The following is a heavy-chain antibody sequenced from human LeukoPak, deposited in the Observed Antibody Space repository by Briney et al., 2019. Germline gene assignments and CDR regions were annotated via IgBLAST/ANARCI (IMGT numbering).Heavy chain of an antibody. CDR3: ARVEVVAATYRY. J-gene: IGHJ4*02. CDR2: FDPEDGET. CDR1: GYTLTELS. D-gene: IGHD2-15*01. Sequence: ASVKVSCKVSGYTLTELSMHWVRQAPGKGLEWMGGFDPEDGETIYAQKFQGRVTMTTDTSTSTAYMELRSLRSDDTAVYYCARVEVVAATYRYWGQGTLVTVSS. V-gene: IGHV1-24*01.